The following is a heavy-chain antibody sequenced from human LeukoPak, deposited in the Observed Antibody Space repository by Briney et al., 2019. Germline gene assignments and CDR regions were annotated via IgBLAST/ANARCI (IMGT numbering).Heavy chain of an antibody. D-gene: IGHD6-13*01. J-gene: IGHJ5*02. CDR1: GGCISNSSYY. CDR2: IYYSGST. Sequence: KPSETLSLTCTVSGGCISNSSYYWGWIRQPPGKGLEWIGSIYYSGSTYYNPSLKSRVTISVDTSKNQFSLKLSSVTAADTAVYYCARREQQLGWFDPWGQGTLVTVSS. CDR3: ARREQQLGWFDP. V-gene: IGHV4-39*01.